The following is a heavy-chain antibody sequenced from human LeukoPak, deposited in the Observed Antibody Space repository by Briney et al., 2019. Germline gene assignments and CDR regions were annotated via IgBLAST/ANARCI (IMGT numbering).Heavy chain of an antibody. Sequence: SETLSLTCTVSGGSISSYYWSWIRQPPGKGLEWIGYIYYSGSTNYNPSLKSRVTISVDTSKNQFSLKLSSVTAADTGVYYCARQGGGLWYFDLWGRGTLVTVSS. V-gene: IGHV4-59*08. J-gene: IGHJ2*01. CDR3: ARQGGGLWYFDL. CDR1: GGSISSYY. D-gene: IGHD1-26*01. CDR2: IYYSGST.